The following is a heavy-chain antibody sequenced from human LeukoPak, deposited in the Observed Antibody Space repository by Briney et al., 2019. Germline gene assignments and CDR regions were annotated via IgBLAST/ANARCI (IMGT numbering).Heavy chain of an antibody. V-gene: IGHV2-70*11. CDR2: IDWDDDK. Sequence: SGPALVKPTQTLTLTCTFSGFSLSTSGMCVSWIRQPPGKALEWLARIDWDDDKYYRPSLKTRLPISKDTSKNQVVLTMTNMDPVDTATYYCARSPYSSGRSIDYWAREPWSPSPQ. CDR1: GFSLSTSGMC. D-gene: IGHD6-19*01. J-gene: IGHJ4*02. CDR3: ARSPYSSGRSIDY.